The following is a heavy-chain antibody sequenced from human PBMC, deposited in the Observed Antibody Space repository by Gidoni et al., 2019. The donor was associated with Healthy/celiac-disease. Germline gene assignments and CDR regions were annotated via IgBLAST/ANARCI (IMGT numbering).Heavy chain of an antibody. V-gene: IGHV3-49*03. CDR2: IRSKAYGGTT. J-gene: IGHJ4*02. CDR3: TREWSYGSGSYNLDY. CDR1: GFTFGAYA. D-gene: IGHD3-10*01. Sequence: EVQLVESGGGLVQPGRSLRLSCTASGFTFGAYAMSWFRQAPGKGLEWVGFIRSKAYGGTTEYAASVKGRFTISRDDSKSIAYLQMNSLKTEDTAVYYCTREWSYGSGSYNLDYWGQGTLVTVSS.